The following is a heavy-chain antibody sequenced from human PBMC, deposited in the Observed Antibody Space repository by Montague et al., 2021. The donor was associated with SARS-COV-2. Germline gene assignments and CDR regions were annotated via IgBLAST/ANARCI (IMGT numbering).Heavy chain of an antibody. D-gene: IGHD2-15*01. CDR1: GFSLISVGVG. V-gene: IGHV2-5*01. CDR3: AHSLLFSSLGEFDS. CDR2: IFWNDDK. J-gene: IGHJ4*02. Sequence: PALVKPTQTLTLTCTFSGFSLISVGVGVGWIRQPPGKALEWLALIFWNDDKRYNSSLKNRLTVTKDTSKNQVVLTMTNMDPLDTGTYYCAHSLLFSSLGEFDSWGQGTLVTVAS.